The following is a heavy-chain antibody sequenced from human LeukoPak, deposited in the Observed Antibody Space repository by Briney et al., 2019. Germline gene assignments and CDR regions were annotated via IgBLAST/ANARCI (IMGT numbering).Heavy chain of an antibody. CDR1: KFTFRHYG. Sequence: GGSLRLSCAASKFTFRHYGMHWVRQAPGKGLEWVAVIRNDGSSQYYADSVKGRFTVSRDNSQNTLFLQMNNLRPEDTAVYCAKDAERGFDYSNSLDKWGQGTLVTVSS. CDR2: IRNDGSSQ. D-gene: IGHD4-11*01. J-gene: IGHJ4*02. V-gene: IGHV3-30*02. CDR3: AKDAERGFDYSNSLDK.